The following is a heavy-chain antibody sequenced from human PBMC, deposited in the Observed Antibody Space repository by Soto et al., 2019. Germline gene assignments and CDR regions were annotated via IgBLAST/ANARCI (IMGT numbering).Heavy chain of an antibody. Sequence: QVQLQESGPGLVKPSQTLSLTCTVSGGSISSGDYYWSWIRQPPGKGLEWIGYIYYSGSTYYNPSLKSRVTIAVDTSKHQFSLKLSSVTAADTAVYYCARVVVTLRSDAFDIWGQGTMVTVSS. V-gene: IGHV4-30-4*01. D-gene: IGHD3-22*01. CDR3: ARVVVTLRSDAFDI. CDR2: IYYSGST. CDR1: GGSISSGDYY. J-gene: IGHJ3*02.